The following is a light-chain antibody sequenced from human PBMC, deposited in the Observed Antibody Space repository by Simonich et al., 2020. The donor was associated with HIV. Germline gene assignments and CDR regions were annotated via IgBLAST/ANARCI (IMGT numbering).Light chain of an antibody. CDR2: EVS. J-gene: IGLJ2*01. CDR1: SSDIGAFNY. Sequence: QSALTQPPSPSGSPGQSVTLSCPGTSSDIGAFNYFSWYQHHPGNAPNLMIYEVSERPTGVPDRFSGSKSGNTASRTVSGLQSEDEADYYCSSYAGSNVVFGGGTKLTVL. CDR3: SSYAGSNVV. V-gene: IGLV2-8*01.